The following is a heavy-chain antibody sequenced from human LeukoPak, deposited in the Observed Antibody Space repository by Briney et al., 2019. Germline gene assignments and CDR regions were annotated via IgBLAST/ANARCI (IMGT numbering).Heavy chain of an antibody. Sequence: GGSLKLSCATSGFTFNNYNMNWVRQAPGRALEWVSSITSSGTYIFYADSVKGRFTISRDDSKNTAYLQMNSLKTEDTAVYYCIAGLEDWGQGTLVTVSS. V-gene: IGHV3-21*04. CDR2: ITSSGTYI. J-gene: IGHJ4*02. CDR1: GFTFNNYN. D-gene: IGHD5-24*01. CDR3: IAGLED.